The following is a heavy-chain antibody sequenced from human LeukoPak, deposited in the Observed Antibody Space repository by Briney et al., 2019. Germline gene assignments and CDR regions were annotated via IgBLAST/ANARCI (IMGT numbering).Heavy chain of an antibody. D-gene: IGHD2-2*01. CDR1: GFIVSSNY. V-gene: IGHV3-53*01. CDR3: ARIIGVPAAAHDAFDI. J-gene: IGHJ3*02. Sequence: GGSLRLSCAASGFIVSSNYMSWVRQAPGKGLEWVSVIYSGGSTYYADSVKGRFTISRDNSKNSLYLQMNSLRAEDTAVYYCARIIGVPAAAHDAFDIWGQGTMVTVSS. CDR2: IYSGGST.